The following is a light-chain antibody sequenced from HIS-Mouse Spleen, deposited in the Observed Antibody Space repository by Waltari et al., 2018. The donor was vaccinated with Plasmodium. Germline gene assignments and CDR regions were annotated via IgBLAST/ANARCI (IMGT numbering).Light chain of an antibody. CDR2: EVT. V-gene: IGLV2-8*01. CDR3: SSYAGSIFYV. CDR1: SSDVGGYNY. J-gene: IGLJ1*01. Sequence: QSALTQPPSASGSPGQSVTISCTGTSSDVGGYNYVSWYQQHPGKAPKLMIYEVTKRPAGVPVRFSGSKSGNTASLTVSGLQAEDEADYYCSSYAGSIFYVFGTGTKVTVL.